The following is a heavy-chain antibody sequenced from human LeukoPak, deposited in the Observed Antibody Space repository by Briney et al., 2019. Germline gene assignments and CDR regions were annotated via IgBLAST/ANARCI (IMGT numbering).Heavy chain of an antibody. J-gene: IGHJ5*02. Sequence: GGSLRLSCAASGFTFSSYAMSWVRQAPGKGLEWVSAISGSGGSTYYADSVKGRFTISRDNSKNSLYLQMNSLRAEDTAVYYCAKADYYDSSGYFWFDPWGQGTLVTVSS. CDR2: ISGSGGST. D-gene: IGHD3-22*01. V-gene: IGHV3-23*01. CDR1: GFTFSSYA. CDR3: AKADYYDSSGYFWFDP.